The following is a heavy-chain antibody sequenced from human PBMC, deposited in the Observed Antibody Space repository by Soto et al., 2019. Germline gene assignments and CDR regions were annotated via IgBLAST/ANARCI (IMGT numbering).Heavy chain of an antibody. CDR3: ASLHSSGWYYFDY. CDR2: IYHSGST. CDR1: GGSISSSNW. V-gene: IGHV4-4*02. J-gene: IGHJ4*02. Sequence: LSLTCAVPGGSISSSNWWSWVRQPPGKGLEWIGEIYHSGSTNYNPSLKSRVTISVDTSKNQFSLKLSSVTAADTAVYYCASLHSSGWYYFDYWGQGTLVTVSS. D-gene: IGHD6-19*01.